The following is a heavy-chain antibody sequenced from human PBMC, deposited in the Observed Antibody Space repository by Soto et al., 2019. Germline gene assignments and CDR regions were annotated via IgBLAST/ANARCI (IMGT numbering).Heavy chain of an antibody. CDR2: VNHSGNT. D-gene: IGHD6-19*01. CDR3: ARMICGAVAWYFDL. CDR1: GGSFSGYF. J-gene: IGHJ2*01. V-gene: IGHV4-34*01. Sequence: QVQLQQWGAGLLKPSETLSLTCGVYGGSFSGYFWSWIRQPPGKGLEWIGEVNHSGNTNYNPSLKSRVTKSIDTSKNQFALKLSSVTAADTAVYYCARMICGAVAWYFDLWGRGTLVTVSS.